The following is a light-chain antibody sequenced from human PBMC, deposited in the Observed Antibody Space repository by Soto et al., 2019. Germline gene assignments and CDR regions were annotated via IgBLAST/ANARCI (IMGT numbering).Light chain of an antibody. J-gene: IGKJ1*01. V-gene: IGKV1-9*01. Sequence: IQLTQSPSSLSASIGDRVTITCRASRDISDSLAWYQQEPGKAPKLLIFAASSLHIGVPSRFSGSGSGTIFTLTISSLQPEDFATYYCQQYTSYPWTFGQGTKVDIK. CDR1: RDISDS. CDR2: AAS. CDR3: QQYTSYPWT.